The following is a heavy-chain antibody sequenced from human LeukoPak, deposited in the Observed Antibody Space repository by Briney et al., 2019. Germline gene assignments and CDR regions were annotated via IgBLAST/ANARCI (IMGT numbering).Heavy chain of an antibody. Sequence: GGSLRLSCAASGFSLSNYWVTGVRQAPGTGLEWVANINPGGTETYYVEPVKGRFTISRDNAKNLVYLQMNSLRAEDSAVYHCGRFGYVAGVDLWGQGTLVTVSS. CDR1: GFSLSNYW. J-gene: IGHJ4*02. CDR3: GRFGYVAGVDL. D-gene: IGHD6-19*01. CDR2: INPGGTET. V-gene: IGHV3-7*01.